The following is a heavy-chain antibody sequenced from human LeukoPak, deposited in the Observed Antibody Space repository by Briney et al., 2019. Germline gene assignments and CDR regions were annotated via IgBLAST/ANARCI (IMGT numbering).Heavy chain of an antibody. V-gene: IGHV4-39*07. CDR3: ARGRTIQDP. CDR1: GASISNTIDY. Sequence: PSETLSLTCTVSGASISNTIDYWAWIRQPPGKGLEWIGSMSFSGSSDYNPSLKSRVTISVDTSKNQFSLKLSSVTAADTAVYYCARGRTIQDPWGQGTLVTVSS. J-gene: IGHJ5*02. D-gene: IGHD1-7*01. CDR2: MSFSGSS.